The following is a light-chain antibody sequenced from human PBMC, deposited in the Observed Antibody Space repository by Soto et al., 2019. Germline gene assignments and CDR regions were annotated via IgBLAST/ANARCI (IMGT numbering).Light chain of an antibody. Sequence: DIQMTQSPSSLSASVGDRVTITCRASQDINKYLAWYQQKPGKAPKLLIFDASTLHSGVPSRFRGSGSGTDFTLTISSLPPEDAATYYCQKFSSAPLTFGGGTMVE. CDR1: QDINKY. CDR3: QKFSSAPLT. J-gene: IGKJ4*01. CDR2: DAS. V-gene: IGKV1-27*01.